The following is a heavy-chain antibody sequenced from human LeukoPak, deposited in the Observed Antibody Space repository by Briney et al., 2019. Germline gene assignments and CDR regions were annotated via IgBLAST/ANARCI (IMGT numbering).Heavy chain of an antibody. V-gene: IGHV3-23*01. CDR2: ISNNGGYT. J-gene: IGHJ4*02. CDR1: GFTFSSSA. D-gene: IGHD2-15*01. CDR3: AKQLGYCSDGSCYFPY. Sequence: GGSLRLSCAASGFTFSSSAMSWVRQAPGKGLEWVSAISNNGGYTYYADSVQGRFTISRDNSKSTLCLQMYSLRAEDTAVYYCAKQLGYCSDGSCYFPYWGQGTLVTVSS.